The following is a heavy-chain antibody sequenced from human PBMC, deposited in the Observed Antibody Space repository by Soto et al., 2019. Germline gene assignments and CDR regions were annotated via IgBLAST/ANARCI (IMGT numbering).Heavy chain of an antibody. CDR3: AKRSSSWVFDY. V-gene: IGHV3-23*01. J-gene: IGHJ4*02. CDR1: GFTFSSYA. D-gene: IGHD6-13*01. CDR2: ISGSGDST. Sequence: EVQLLESGGGLVQPGGSLRLSCAASGFTFSSYAMNWVRQAPGKGLEWVSVISGSGDSTYYADSVKGRFTISRDKSKNTLHLQMNSLRAEDTAVYYCAKRSSSWVFDYWGQGTLVTVSS.